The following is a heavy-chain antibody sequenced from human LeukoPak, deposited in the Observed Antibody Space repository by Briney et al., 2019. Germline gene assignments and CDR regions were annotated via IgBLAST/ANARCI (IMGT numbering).Heavy chain of an antibody. D-gene: IGHD2-15*01. Sequence: ASVKVSCKASGYTFTDYYMHWVRQAPGQGLEWMGWISAYNGNTNYAQKLQGRVTMTTDTSTSTAYMELRSLRSDDTAVYYCARDGYCSGGSCYSHYYYYMDVWGKGTTVTISS. CDR1: GYTFTDYY. CDR3: ARDGYCSGGSCYSHYYYYMDV. J-gene: IGHJ6*03. V-gene: IGHV1-18*04. CDR2: ISAYNGNT.